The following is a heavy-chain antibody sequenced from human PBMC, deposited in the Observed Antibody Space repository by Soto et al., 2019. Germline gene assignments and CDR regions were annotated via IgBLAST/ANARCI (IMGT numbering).Heavy chain of an antibody. V-gene: IGHV1-18*01. Sequence: ASVKVSCKASGYTFTSYGISWVRQAPGQGLEWMGWISAYNGNTNYAQKLQGRVTMTTGTSTSTAYMELRSLRSDDTAVYYCARMEEDIVVVVAATDYYYYMDVWGKGTTVTVSS. CDR3: ARMEEDIVVVVAATDYYYYMDV. D-gene: IGHD2-15*01. J-gene: IGHJ6*03. CDR2: ISAYNGNT. CDR1: GYTFTSYG.